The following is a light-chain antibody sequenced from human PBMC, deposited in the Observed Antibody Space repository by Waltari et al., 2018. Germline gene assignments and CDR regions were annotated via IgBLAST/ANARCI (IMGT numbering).Light chain of an antibody. CDR1: RSDVGRYTY. CDR3: CSYAGSYTYV. J-gene: IGLJ1*01. CDR2: AVS. V-gene: IGLV2-11*02. Sequence: QSALTQPRSVSGSPGPSVTISCTVTRSDVGRYTYVSWYHQRPGKAPKLMIYAVSKRPSGVPDRFSGSKSGNTASLTISGLQAEDEADYYCCSYAGSYTYVFGTGTKVTVL.